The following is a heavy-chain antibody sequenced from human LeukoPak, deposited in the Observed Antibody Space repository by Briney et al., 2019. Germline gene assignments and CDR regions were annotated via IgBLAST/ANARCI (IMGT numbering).Heavy chain of an antibody. CDR3: ARDRRRSGRYFDY. CDR1: GGSIGTTSYY. V-gene: IGHV4-39*02. Sequence: SETLSLTCTVSGGSIGTTSYYWGWIRRPPGKGLEWIGSIHYSGNIYYNPSLKSRVTISVDTSKNQFSLKLSSVTAADTAVYYCARDRRRSGRYFDYWGQGTLVTVSS. D-gene: IGHD3-10*01. CDR2: IHYSGNI. J-gene: IGHJ4*02.